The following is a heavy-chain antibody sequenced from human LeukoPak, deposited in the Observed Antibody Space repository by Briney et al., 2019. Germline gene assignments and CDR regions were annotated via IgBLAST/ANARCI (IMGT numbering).Heavy chain of an antibody. CDR2: INTDGSST. CDR3: ARGSGTGDV. J-gene: IGHJ6*04. Sequence: GGSLRLSCAASGFTFSSYWMRWVRQAPGKGLVWVSRINTDGSSTDYADSVKGRFSISRDNAKNTLYLQMNSLRDEDTAVYYCARGSGTGDVWGKGTTVTVSS. D-gene: IGHD3-3*01. CDR1: GFTFSSYW. V-gene: IGHV3-74*01.